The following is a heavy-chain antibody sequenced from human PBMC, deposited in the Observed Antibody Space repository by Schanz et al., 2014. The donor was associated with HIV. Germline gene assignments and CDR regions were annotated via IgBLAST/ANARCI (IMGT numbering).Heavy chain of an antibody. V-gene: IGHV3-33*03. CDR2: IWYDGSNK. CDR3: AKSNGGDTAVVQYYFDY. Sequence: QVQLVESGGGVVQPGRSLRLSCAASGFTFSTSGMHWVRQVPARGLEWVAMIWYDGSNKFYADSVKGRFTISRDNAKNSLYLNMYSLRAEDTAVYFCAKSNGGDTAVVQYYFDYWGQGTLVSVSS. CDR1: GFTFSTSG. J-gene: IGHJ4*02. D-gene: IGHD5-18*01.